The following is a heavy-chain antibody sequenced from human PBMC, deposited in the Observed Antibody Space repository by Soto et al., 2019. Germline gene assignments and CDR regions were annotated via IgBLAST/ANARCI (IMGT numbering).Heavy chain of an antibody. CDR2: IYPGDSDT. CDR1: GYIFTNYW. V-gene: IGHV5-51*01. J-gene: IGHJ3*02. D-gene: IGHD3-22*01. Sequence: PGESLKISCRGSGYIFTNYWIAWVRQMPGKGLEWMGVIYPGDSDTRYSPSFKGQVTISADKSITTAYLQWSGLKASDTAMYYCARPKGDHRATYDSSDHWALDMRGQGTTVTVSS. CDR3: ARPKGDHRATYDSSDHWALDM.